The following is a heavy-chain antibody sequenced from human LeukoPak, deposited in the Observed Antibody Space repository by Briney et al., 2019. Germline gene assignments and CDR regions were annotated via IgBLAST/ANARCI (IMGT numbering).Heavy chain of an antibody. Sequence: SETLSLTCTVSGGSISSGSYYWSWIRQPAGKGLEWIGRIYTSGSTNYNPSLKSRVTISVDTSKNQFSLKLSSVTAADTAVYYCARGFYDSSGYYVGAFDIWGQGTMVTVSS. V-gene: IGHV4-61*02. CDR3: ARGFYDSSGYYVGAFDI. D-gene: IGHD3-22*01. CDR2: IYTSGST. J-gene: IGHJ3*02. CDR1: GGSISSGSYY.